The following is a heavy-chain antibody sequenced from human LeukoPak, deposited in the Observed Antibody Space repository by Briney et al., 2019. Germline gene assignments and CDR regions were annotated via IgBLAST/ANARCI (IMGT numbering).Heavy chain of an antibody. Sequence: GGSLRLSCAASGFTFSSYAMSWVRQAPGKGLEWVAVISYDGSNKYYADSVKGRFTISRDNSKNTLYLQMNSLRAEDTAVYYCAKPIPYYYDSSGYFTHCFDYWGQGTLVTVSS. J-gene: IGHJ4*02. CDR3: AKPIPYYYDSSGYFTHCFDY. V-gene: IGHV3-30*18. CDR2: ISYDGSNK. CDR1: GFTFSSYA. D-gene: IGHD3-22*01.